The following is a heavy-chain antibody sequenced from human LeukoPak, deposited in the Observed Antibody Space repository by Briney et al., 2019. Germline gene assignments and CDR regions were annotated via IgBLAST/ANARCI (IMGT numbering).Heavy chain of an antibody. Sequence: ESGGSLRLSCAASGFTFSSYSMNWVRQAPGKGLEWVSYISSSSSTIYYADSVKGRFTISRDNAKNSLYLQMNSLRAEDTAVYYCARALRYSSSWPAFDYWGQGTLVTVSS. J-gene: IGHJ4*02. CDR3: ARALRYSSSWPAFDY. V-gene: IGHV3-48*01. CDR1: GFTFSSYS. CDR2: ISSSSSTI. D-gene: IGHD6-13*01.